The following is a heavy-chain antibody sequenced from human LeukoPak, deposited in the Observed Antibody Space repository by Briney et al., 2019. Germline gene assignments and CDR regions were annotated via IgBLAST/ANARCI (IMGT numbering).Heavy chain of an antibody. D-gene: IGHD3-10*01. CDR3: ARDEVTMVRGLFRFDY. V-gene: IGHV3-48*03. CDR2: ISSSGSTI. Sequence: PGGSLRLSCAASGFTFSSYEMNWVRQAPGKGLEGVSYISSSGSTIYYADSVKGRFTISRDNAKNSLYLQMNSLRAEDTAVYYCARDEVTMVRGLFRFDYWGQGTLVTVSS. CDR1: GFTFSSYE. J-gene: IGHJ4*02.